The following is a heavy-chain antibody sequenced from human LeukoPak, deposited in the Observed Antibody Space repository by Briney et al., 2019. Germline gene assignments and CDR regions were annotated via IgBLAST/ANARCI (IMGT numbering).Heavy chain of an antibody. CDR3: AREIDMIVEQ. Sequence: GGSLRLSCAASGFTFSSYSMNWVRQAPGKGLVWVSRINSDGSSTSYADSVKGRFTITRDNANNTLYLQMNSLRAEDTAVYYCAREIDMIVEQWGQGTLVTASS. J-gene: IGHJ4*02. CDR2: INSDGSST. CDR1: GFTFSSYS. D-gene: IGHD3-22*01. V-gene: IGHV3-74*01.